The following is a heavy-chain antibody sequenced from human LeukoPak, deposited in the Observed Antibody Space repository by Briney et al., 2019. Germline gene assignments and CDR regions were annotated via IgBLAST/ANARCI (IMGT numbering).Heavy chain of an antibody. D-gene: IGHD6-19*01. V-gene: IGHV4-34*01. CDR1: GGSFSGYY. Sequence: PSETLSLTCAVYGGSFSGYYWSWIRQPPGKGLEWIGEINHSGSTNYNPSLKSRVTISVDTSKNQFSLKLSSVTAADTAVYYCARLALPMRSSGRDYWGQGTLVTVSS. J-gene: IGHJ4*02. CDR2: INHSGST. CDR3: ARLALPMRSSGRDY.